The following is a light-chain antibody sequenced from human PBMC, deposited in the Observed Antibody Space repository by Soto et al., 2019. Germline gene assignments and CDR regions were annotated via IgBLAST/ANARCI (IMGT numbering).Light chain of an antibody. J-gene: IGLJ2*01. Sequence: QSALTQPASVSGSPGQSITISCTGTSSDVGGYNYVSWYQQHPGKAPKLMIYEVSNRPSGVSNSFSGSKSGNTASLTISGLQAEDEADYYCSSYTSRSTLVVFGGGTQLTVL. CDR2: EVS. V-gene: IGLV2-14*01. CDR3: SSYTSRSTLVV. CDR1: SSDVGGYNY.